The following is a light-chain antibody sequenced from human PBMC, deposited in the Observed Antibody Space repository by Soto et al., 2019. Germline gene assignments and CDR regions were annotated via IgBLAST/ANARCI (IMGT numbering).Light chain of an antibody. CDR3: MQALETPSS. V-gene: IGKV2-28*01. J-gene: IGKJ4*01. Sequence: DIVMTQSPLSLPVTPGEPASISCRSSQSLLHRSGYNYLDWYLQKQGQSPQLLIYLGSNRASGVPDRFSGTGSGTDCKLTMSGVQAEDVGVYYCMQALETPSSFGGGTKVEI. CDR2: LGS. CDR1: QSLLHRSGYNY.